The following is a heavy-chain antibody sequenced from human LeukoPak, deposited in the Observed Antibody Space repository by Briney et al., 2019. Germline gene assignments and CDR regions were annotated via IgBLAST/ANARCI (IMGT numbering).Heavy chain of an antibody. V-gene: IGHV1-18*01. J-gene: IGHJ5*02. CDR1: GYTFTSYG. D-gene: IGHD2-15*01. CDR3: ARVGRYYSGGSCSWDDWFDP. Sequence: ASVKVSCKASGYTFTSYGISWVRQAPGQGLEWMGWISAYNGNTNYAQKLQGRVTMTTDTSTSTAYMELRSLRSDDTAVYYCARVGRYYSGGSCSWDDWFDPWGQGTLVTVSS. CDR2: ISAYNGNT.